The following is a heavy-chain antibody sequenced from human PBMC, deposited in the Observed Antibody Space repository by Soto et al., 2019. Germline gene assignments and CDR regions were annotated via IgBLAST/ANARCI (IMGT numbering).Heavy chain of an antibody. Sequence: GESLKISCKGSGYSFTSYWIGWVRQMPGKGLEWMGIIYPGDSDTRYSPSFQGQVTISADKSISTAYLQWSSLKASDTAMYYCAREPPRRKPADSTGTATCGRDVCGRVPRVTVSS. CDR3: AREPPRRKPADSTGTATCGRDV. J-gene: IGHJ6*03. CDR1: GYSFTSYW. CDR2: IYPGDSDT. V-gene: IGHV5-51*01. D-gene: IGHD3-22*01.